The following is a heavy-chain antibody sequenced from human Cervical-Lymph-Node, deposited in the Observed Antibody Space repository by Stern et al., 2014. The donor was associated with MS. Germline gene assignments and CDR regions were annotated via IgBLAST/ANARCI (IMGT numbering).Heavy chain of an antibody. D-gene: IGHD6-6*01. CDR3: ARLYSSSSYYYYDMDV. Sequence: QVQLQESGPGLVKPSQTLSLTCTVSGGSISSGGYYWSWIRQHPGKGLEWIGYIYYSGSTYYNPSLKSRVTISVDTSKNQFSLKLSSVTAADTAVYYCARLYSSSSYYYYDMDVWGQGTTVTVSS. J-gene: IGHJ6*02. CDR1: GGSISSGGYY. V-gene: IGHV4-31*03. CDR2: IYYSGST.